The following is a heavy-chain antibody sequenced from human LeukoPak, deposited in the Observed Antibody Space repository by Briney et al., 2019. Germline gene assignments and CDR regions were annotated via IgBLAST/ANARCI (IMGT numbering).Heavy chain of an antibody. J-gene: IGHJ6*04. CDR3: ARVEMVRGVIINYYYGMDV. D-gene: IGHD3-10*01. CDR2: IYYSGST. V-gene: IGHV4-30-4*01. Sequence: SETLSLTCTVSGGSLSSGDYYWSWIRQPPGKGLEWIGYIYYSGSTYYNPSLKSRVTISVDTSKNQFSLKLSSVTAADTAVYYCARVEMVRGVIINYYYGMDVWGKGTTVTVSS. CDR1: GGSLSSGDYY.